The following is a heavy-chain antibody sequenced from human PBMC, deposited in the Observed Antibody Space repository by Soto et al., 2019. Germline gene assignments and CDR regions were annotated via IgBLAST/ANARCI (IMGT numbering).Heavy chain of an antibody. Sequence: GGSLRLSCAASGFTFSSYWMSWVRQAPGKGLEWVAKIKEDGSEKYYLDSVKGRFTISRDNAKNSLYLQMNGLRAEDTAAYYCARGIGVLYYYYYMDVWGKGTTVTVSS. D-gene: IGHD2-15*01. CDR1: GFTFSSYW. CDR3: ARGIGVLYYYYYMDV. V-gene: IGHV3-7*01. CDR2: IKEDGSEK. J-gene: IGHJ6*03.